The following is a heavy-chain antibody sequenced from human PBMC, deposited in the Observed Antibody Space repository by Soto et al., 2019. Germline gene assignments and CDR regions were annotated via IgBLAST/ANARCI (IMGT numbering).Heavy chain of an antibody. D-gene: IGHD6-6*01. Sequence: ASVKVSCKASGYSFAIYARHWVRQAPGQRLEWMGWINAGNGNTKYSQKFQGRVTITRDTSASTAYMELSSLRSEDTAVYYCARDTIFPGSSSSGLAGYYYYGMDVWGQGTTVTVSS. CDR2: INAGNGNT. V-gene: IGHV1-3*01. CDR3: ARDTIFPGSSSSGLAGYYYYGMDV. J-gene: IGHJ6*02. CDR1: GYSFAIYA.